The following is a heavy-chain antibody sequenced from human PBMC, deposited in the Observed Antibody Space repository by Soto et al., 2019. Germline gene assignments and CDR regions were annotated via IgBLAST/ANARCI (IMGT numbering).Heavy chain of an antibody. J-gene: IGHJ4*02. CDR2: IYYSGST. CDR1: GGSISSSSYY. D-gene: IGHD2-15*01. V-gene: IGHV4-39*01. CDR3: ARTDIVVVVAATLYFDY. Sequence: SETLSLTCTVSGGSISSSSYYWGWIRQPPGKGLEWIGSIYYSGSTYYNPSLKSRVTISVDTSKNQFSLKLSSVTAADTAVYYCARTDIVVVVAATLYFDYWGQGTLVTVSS.